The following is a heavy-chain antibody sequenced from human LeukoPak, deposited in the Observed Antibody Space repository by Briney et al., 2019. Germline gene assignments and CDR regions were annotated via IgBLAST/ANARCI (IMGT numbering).Heavy chain of an antibody. V-gene: IGHV3-30*04. CDR3: ARSNSGSYFGAFDI. CDR1: GFTFSSYA. D-gene: IGHD1-26*01. CDR2: ISYDGSNK. Sequence: GGSLRLSCAASGFTFSSYAMHWVRQAPGKGLEWVAVISYDGSNKYYADSVKGRFTISRDNSKNTLYLQMNSLRAEDTAVHYCARSNSGSYFGAFDIWGQGTMVTVSS. J-gene: IGHJ3*02.